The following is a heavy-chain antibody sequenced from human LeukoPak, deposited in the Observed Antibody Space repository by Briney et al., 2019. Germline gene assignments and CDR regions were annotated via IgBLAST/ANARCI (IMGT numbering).Heavy chain of an antibody. CDR1: GGSISSYY. CDR2: IYYSGST. D-gene: IGHD5-12*01. Sequence: SETLSLTCTVSGGSISSYYWSWIRQPPGKGLEWIGYIYYSGSTNYNPSLKSRVTISVDTSKNQFSLKLSSVTAADTAVYYCARGGCSGYFPQYYFDYWGQGTLVTVSS. CDR3: ARGGCSGYFPQYYFDY. J-gene: IGHJ4*02. V-gene: IGHV4-59*01.